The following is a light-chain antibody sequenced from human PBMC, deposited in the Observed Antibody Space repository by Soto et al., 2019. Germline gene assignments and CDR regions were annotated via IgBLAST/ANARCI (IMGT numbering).Light chain of an antibody. CDR1: QSIGTN. CDR3: QQYDHWYT. V-gene: IGKV3-15*01. CDR2: ASS. J-gene: IGKJ2*01. Sequence: EIVMTQSPATLSVSPGERATLSCRASQSIGTNLAWYQHKPGQAPSLLIYASSARAAGIPARFSGTGSGTEFTLNISRLQAEDFAIYYCQQYDHWYTFGQGTKLEIK.